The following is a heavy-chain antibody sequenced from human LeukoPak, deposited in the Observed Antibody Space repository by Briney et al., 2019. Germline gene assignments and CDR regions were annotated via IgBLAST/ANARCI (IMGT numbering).Heavy chain of an antibody. CDR1: GFTFSSYA. CDR3: AKEMITFGGVITGAFDI. V-gene: IGHV3-23*01. D-gene: IGHD3-16*02. CDR2: ISGSGGST. Sequence: GSLRLSCAASGFTFSSYAMSWVRQAPGKGLEWVSAISGSGGSTYYADSVKGRFTISRDNTKNTLYLQMNSRRAGDTAVYYCAKEMITFGGVITGAFDIWGQGTMVTVSS. J-gene: IGHJ3*02.